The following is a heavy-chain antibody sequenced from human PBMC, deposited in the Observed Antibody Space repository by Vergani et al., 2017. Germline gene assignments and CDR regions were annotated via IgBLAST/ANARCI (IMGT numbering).Heavy chain of an antibody. Sequence: QLQLQESGSGLVRPSQTLSLTCAVSGGSISSGGYSWSWIRQPPGKGLEWIGYIYHSGSTYYNPSLKSRVTISVDTSKNQFSLKLSSVTAADTAVYYCARVYSGSGAFYFDYWGQGTLVTVSS. CDR3: ARVYSGSGAFYFDY. V-gene: IGHV4-30-2*01. CDR2: IYHSGST. CDR1: GGSISSGGYS. D-gene: IGHD1-26*01. J-gene: IGHJ4*02.